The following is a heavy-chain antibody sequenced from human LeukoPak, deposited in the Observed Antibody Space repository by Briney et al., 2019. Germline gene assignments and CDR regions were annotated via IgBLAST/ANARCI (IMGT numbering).Heavy chain of an antibody. CDR2: IYYSGST. J-gene: IGHJ4*01. Sequence: SDTLTLTCTVSVGPNSSYYWTCLRQPPGKALEWIGYIYYSGSTKYNSSLKSRVTISVDTSKNQFSLKLSSVTAADTAVYYCVRLDSSGCLSVWGHGTLVTVSS. CDR3: VRLDSSGCLSV. D-gene: IGHD6-19*01. CDR1: VGPNSSYY. V-gene: IGHV4-59*08.